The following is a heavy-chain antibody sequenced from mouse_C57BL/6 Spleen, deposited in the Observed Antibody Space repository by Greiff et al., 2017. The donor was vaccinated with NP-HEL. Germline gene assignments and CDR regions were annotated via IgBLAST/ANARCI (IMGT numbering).Heavy chain of an antibody. V-gene: IGHV5-4*01. J-gene: IGHJ2*01. Sequence: EVQLVESGGGLVKPGGSLKLSCAASGFTFSSYAMSWVRQTPEKRLEWVATISDGGSYTYYPDNVKGRFTISRDNAKNNQYLQMSHLKSEDTAMYDCARELGEPAFDYWGQGTTLTVSS. CDR3: ARELGEPAFDY. CDR2: ISDGGSYT. CDR1: GFTFSSYA. D-gene: IGHD4-1*01.